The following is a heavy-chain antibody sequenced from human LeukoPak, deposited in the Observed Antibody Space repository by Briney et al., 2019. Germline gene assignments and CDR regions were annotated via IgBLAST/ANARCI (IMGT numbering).Heavy chain of an antibody. CDR1: GGPLSAYY. Sequence: ASETLSLTCTVSGGPLSAYYWTWLRQPPGKGLEWIGYIYDNGNTNYNPSLKSRVTISVDTSKNQISLNLRSVTAADTAVYYCATGETGSTLGGYWGQGTLVTVSS. D-gene: IGHD1-1*01. J-gene: IGHJ4*02. CDR3: ATGETGSTLGGY. V-gene: IGHV4-59*03. CDR2: IYDNGNT.